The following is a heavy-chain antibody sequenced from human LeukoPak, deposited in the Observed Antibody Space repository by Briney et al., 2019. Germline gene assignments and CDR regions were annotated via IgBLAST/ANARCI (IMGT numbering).Heavy chain of an antibody. CDR2: INHSGST. J-gene: IGHJ4*02. Sequence: SETLSLTCAVYGGSFSGYYWSWIRQPPGKGLEWGGEINHSGSTNYNPSLKSRVTISVDTSKNQFSLKLSSVTAADTAVYYCARLGSGYDILTGYYRGENYFDYWGQGTLVTVSS. CDR1: GGSFSGYY. D-gene: IGHD3-9*01. CDR3: ARLGSGYDILTGYYRGENYFDY. V-gene: IGHV4-34*01.